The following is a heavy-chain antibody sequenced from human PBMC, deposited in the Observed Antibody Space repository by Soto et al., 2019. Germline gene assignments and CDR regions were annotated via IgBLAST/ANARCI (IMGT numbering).Heavy chain of an antibody. Sequence: GGSLRLSCAASGFTFSSYAMSWVRQAPGKGLEWVSAISGSGGSTYYADSVKGRFTISRDNSKNTLYLQMNSLGAEDTAVYYCANLFSGLAATIDYWGQGTLVTVSS. V-gene: IGHV3-23*01. CDR1: GFTFSSYA. J-gene: IGHJ4*02. CDR3: ANLFSGLAATIDY. D-gene: IGHD1-26*01. CDR2: ISGSGGST.